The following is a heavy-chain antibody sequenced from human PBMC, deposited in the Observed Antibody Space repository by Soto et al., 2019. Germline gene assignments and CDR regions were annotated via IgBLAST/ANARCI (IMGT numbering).Heavy chain of an antibody. D-gene: IGHD2-15*01. V-gene: IGHV4-34*01. CDR1: GVSFSGYY. Sequence: QVQLQQWGAGLLKPSETLSLTCAVYGVSFSGYYWSWIRQFPGKGLEWIGEINHSGSTNYNPSLKSRVTISVDPSKNQFSLKLSSVTAADTAVYYCAREECSGGNCYEFDYWGQGTLVTVSS. CDR3: AREECSGGNCYEFDY. J-gene: IGHJ4*02. CDR2: INHSGST.